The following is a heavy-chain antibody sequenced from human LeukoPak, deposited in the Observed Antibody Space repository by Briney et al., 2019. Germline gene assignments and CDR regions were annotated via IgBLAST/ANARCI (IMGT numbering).Heavy chain of an antibody. J-gene: IGHJ4*02. CDR2: ISYSGTT. D-gene: IGHD1-26*01. CDR1: RGSITTTSEN. Sequence: KASETLSLTCTVSRGSITTTSENWAWIRQPPGKEMEWIGTISYSGTTDYTPSLESRVNIALVTSKNQVSLKLSSVTAADTAVYYCARLVGATEGYFDYWGQGTLVTVSS. V-gene: IGHV4-39*01. CDR3: ARLVGATEGYFDY.